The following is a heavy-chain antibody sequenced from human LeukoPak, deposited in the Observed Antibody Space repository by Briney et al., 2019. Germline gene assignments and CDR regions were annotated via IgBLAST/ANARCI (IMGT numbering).Heavy chain of an antibody. CDR2: IAYDGSSE. D-gene: IGHD6-13*01. J-gene: IGHJ3*02. CDR1: GFTFSSHG. V-gene: IGHV3-30*18. CDR3: AKDRDIAVAGTDDAFDI. Sequence: PGVSLRLSCAASGFTFSSHGMHWVRQAPGKGLEGVAVIAYDGSSEYYADSVKGRFTISRDNSKKTLYLQMNSLRAEDTAVYYCAKDRDIAVAGTDDAFDIWGQGTMVTVSS.